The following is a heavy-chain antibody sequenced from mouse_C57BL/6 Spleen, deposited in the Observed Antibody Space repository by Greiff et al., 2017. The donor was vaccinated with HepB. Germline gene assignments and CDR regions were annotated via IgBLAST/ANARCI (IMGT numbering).Heavy chain of an antibody. Sequence: EVKVVESGGGLVKPGGSLKLSCAASGFTFSSYTMSWVRQTPEKRLEWVATISGGGGNTYYPDSVKGRFTISRDNAKNTLYLQMSSLRSEDTALYYCARLTGWFAYWGQGTLVTVSA. CDR2: ISGGGGNT. CDR1: GFTFSSYT. D-gene: IGHD4-1*01. J-gene: IGHJ3*01. CDR3: ARLTGWFAY. V-gene: IGHV5-9*01.